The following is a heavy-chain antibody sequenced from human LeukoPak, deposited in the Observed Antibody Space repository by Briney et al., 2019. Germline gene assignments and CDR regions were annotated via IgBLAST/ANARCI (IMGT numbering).Heavy chain of an antibody. V-gene: IGHV1-18*01. Sequence: ASVKVSCKASGYTSTSYGISWVRQAPGQGLEWMGWISAYNGNTNYAQKLQGRVTMTTDTSTSTAYMELRSLRSDDTAVYYCARARADVLRFLEWLFVDYWGQGTLVTVSS. J-gene: IGHJ4*02. CDR1: GYTSTSYG. D-gene: IGHD3-3*01. CDR3: ARARADVLRFLEWLFVDY. CDR2: ISAYNGNT.